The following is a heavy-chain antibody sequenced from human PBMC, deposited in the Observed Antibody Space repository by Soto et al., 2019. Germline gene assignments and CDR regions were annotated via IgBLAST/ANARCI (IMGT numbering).Heavy chain of an antibody. CDR3: ARVVRSGGWGTDY. Sequence: ASVQGSFQASGSTLPSYGIILVRQAPGQGLEWMGWISAYNGNTNYAQKLQGRVTMTTDTSTSTAYMELRSLRSDDTAVYYCARVVRSGGWGTDYWGQGTLVTVSS. CDR2: ISAYNGNT. CDR1: GSTLPSYG. V-gene: IGHV1-18*01. J-gene: IGHJ4*02. D-gene: IGHD6-19*01.